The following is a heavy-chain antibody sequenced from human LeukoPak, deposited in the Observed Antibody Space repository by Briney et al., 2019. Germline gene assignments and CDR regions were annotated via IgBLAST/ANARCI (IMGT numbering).Heavy chain of an antibody. Sequence: PGGSLRLSCAASGFSFSSYGIHWVRQAPGKGLQWLSFISSDGSEKYYAGYVKGRFTISRDNSKNTLYLQLSSLRVEDTAVYYCAREHSRSGYFDYWGQGTLVSVSS. CDR2: ISSDGSEK. CDR3: AREHSRSGYFDY. J-gene: IGHJ4*02. D-gene: IGHD3-22*01. CDR1: GFSFSSYG. V-gene: IGHV3-30*19.